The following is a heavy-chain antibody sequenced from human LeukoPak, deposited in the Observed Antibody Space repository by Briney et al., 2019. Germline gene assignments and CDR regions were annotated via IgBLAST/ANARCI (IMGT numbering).Heavy chain of an antibody. CDR2: ISGGGGDT. D-gene: IGHD5-24*01. CDR1: GFTFNNYA. J-gene: IGHJ3*02. V-gene: IGHV3-23*01. Sequence: GGSLRLSCAASGFTFNNYAMSWVRQAPGKGLEWVSAISGGGGDTFYADSVKGRFTISRDDSVNTLYLQMSRLRAEDTAVYFCTKRRDGYNSGAFDIWGQGTVVTVSS. CDR3: TKRRDGYNSGAFDI.